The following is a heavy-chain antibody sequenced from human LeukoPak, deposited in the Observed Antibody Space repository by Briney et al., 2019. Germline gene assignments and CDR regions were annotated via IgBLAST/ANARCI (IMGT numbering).Heavy chain of an antibody. D-gene: IGHD5-24*01. CDR1: GGSISSYY. Sequence: PSETLSHTCTVSGGSISSYYWSWIRQPAGKGLEWIGRIYTSGNTNYNPSLKSRVTISVDKSKNQFSLKLSSVTAADTAVYYCARGRGGASFDYWGQGTLVTVSS. CDR2: IYTSGNT. V-gene: IGHV4-4*07. CDR3: ARGRGGASFDY. J-gene: IGHJ4*02.